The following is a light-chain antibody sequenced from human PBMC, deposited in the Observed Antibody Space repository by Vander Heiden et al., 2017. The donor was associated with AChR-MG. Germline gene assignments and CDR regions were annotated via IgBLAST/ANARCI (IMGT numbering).Light chain of an antibody. Sequence: SYVLTQPPSVSVAPGKTARITCGGDNIGTKSVHWYQQKPGQAPVLVVYDDSDRPSGIPERFSGSNSGNTATLTVSRVEAEDEADYYCQVWDSRSDHFYVFGTGTKVTVL. CDR1: NIGTKS. CDR3: QVWDSRSDHFYV. CDR2: DDS. J-gene: IGLJ1*01. V-gene: IGLV3-21*03.